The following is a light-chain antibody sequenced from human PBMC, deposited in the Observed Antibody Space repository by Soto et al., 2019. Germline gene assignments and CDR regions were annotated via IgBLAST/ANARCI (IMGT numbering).Light chain of an antibody. CDR2: YAS. CDR3: QQYNSWPPIT. CDR1: QSVRTN. V-gene: IGKV3D-15*01. Sequence: EIVMTQSPATLSVSPGGRATLSCRASQSVRTNLAWYQQRPGQAPRLLIHYASTRASDIPARFSGSGSGTEFTLTISSLQSEDFAVYYCQQYNSWPPITFGQGTRLEI. J-gene: IGKJ5*01.